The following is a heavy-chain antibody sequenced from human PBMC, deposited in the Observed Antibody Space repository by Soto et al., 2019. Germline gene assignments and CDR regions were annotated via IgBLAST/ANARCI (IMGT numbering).Heavy chain of an antibody. D-gene: IGHD3-10*01. Sequence: PGGSLRLSCAASGFTFSNYAMSWVRQAPGKGLEWVSTIGSSGGSTYYADSVKGRFTISRDNSMNTLYLQMNSLRADDTAIYYCAKDLHWFAMDVWGQGTTVTVSS. CDR3: AKDLHWFAMDV. CDR1: GFTFSNYA. CDR2: IGSSGGST. V-gene: IGHV3-23*01. J-gene: IGHJ6*02.